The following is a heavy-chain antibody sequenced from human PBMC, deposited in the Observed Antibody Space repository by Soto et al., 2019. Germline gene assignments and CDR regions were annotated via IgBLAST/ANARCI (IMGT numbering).Heavy chain of an antibody. D-gene: IGHD3-22*01. CDR2: IDPNSVGT. CDR1: GYTFTGYH. CDR3: ARDRSFYDSGPYAITNDACDV. Sequence: ASVKVSCKASGYTFTGYHMHWVRQAPGQGLEWMGWIDPNSVGTNYARKFQGSVTMTRDTSISTAYMEVSRLRSDDTAVYYCARDRSFYDSGPYAITNDACDVWGQGTMVTVSS. V-gene: IGHV1-2*02. J-gene: IGHJ3*01.